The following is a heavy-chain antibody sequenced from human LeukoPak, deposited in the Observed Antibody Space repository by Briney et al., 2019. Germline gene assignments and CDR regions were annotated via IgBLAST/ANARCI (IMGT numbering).Heavy chain of an antibody. J-gene: IGHJ4*02. Sequence: PSETLTLACTAPGSSFTSYYWNWLRQPPGKGLEWLGEINHSGRTHYNPSLKSRVSISVDTSKNDFSLSLRLSSVNAADTAVYYCVSGFGEEWLSSWGQGTLVTVSS. D-gene: IGHD3-10*01. CDR3: VSGFGEEWLSS. CDR2: INHSGRT. CDR1: GSSFTSYY. V-gene: IGHV4-34*01.